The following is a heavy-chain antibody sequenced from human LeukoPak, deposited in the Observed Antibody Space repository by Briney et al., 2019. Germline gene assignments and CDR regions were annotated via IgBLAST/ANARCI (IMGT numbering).Heavy chain of an antibody. CDR3: ASASHITMLRGANDY. Sequence: GASVTVSCKASGGTFSSYTFSWVRQAPGQGLEWMGGIIPIFGTANYAQKFQGRVTITADESTSTAYMELSSLRSEDTAVYYCASASHITMLRGANDYWGQGTLVTVSS. CDR1: GGTFSSYT. CDR2: IIPIFGTA. J-gene: IGHJ4*02. D-gene: IGHD3-10*01. V-gene: IGHV1-69*13.